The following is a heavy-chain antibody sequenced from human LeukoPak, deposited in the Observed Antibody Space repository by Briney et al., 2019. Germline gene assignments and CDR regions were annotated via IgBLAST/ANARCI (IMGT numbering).Heavy chain of an antibody. CDR3: ARDGNWNDASYNWFDP. V-gene: IGHV4-30-4*01. J-gene: IGHJ5*02. CDR1: GGSISSGDYY. Sequence: PSETLSLTCTVSGGSISSGDYYWSWVRQPPGKGLEWIGYIYYSGSTYYNPSLKSRVTISVDTSKNQFSLKLSAVTAADTAVYYCARDGNWNDASYNWFDPWGPGTLVTVSS. CDR2: IYYSGST. D-gene: IGHD1-20*01.